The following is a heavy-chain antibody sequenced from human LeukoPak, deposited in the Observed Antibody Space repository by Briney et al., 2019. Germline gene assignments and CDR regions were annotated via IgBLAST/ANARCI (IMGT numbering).Heavy chain of an antibody. CDR1: GGSFSGYY. J-gene: IGHJ6*02. CDR3: ARNWGYYYGSGSYYRIYYYYGMDV. Sequence: SETLSLTCAVYGGSFSGYYWSWIRQPPGKGLEWIGEINRSGSTNYNPSLKSRVTISVDTSKNQFSLKLSSVTAADTAVYYCARNWGYYYGSGSYYRIYYYYGMDVWGQGTTVTVSS. CDR2: INRSGST. D-gene: IGHD3-10*01. V-gene: IGHV4-34*01.